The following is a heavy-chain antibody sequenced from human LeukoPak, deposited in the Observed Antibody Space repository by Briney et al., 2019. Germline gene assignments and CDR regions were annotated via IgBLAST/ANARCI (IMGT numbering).Heavy chain of an antibody. Sequence: GGSLRLSCTASGVTSSSDWMGWVCQAPGKGLEWVANIKQDGGEKYYVDSVKGRFTISRDNAKNSLYLQMNSLRAEDTAVYYCARDNRVYLDPNGFDPGGQGTLVTVSS. CDR3: ARDNRVYLDPNGFDP. CDR1: GVTSSSDW. J-gene: IGHJ5*02. D-gene: IGHD3-9*01. CDR2: IKQDGGEK. V-gene: IGHV3-7*04.